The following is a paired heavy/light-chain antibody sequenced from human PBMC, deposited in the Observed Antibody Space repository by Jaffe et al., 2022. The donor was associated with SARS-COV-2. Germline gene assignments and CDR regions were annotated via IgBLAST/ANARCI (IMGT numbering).Light chain of an antibody. Sequence: EIVLTQSPGTLSLSPGERATLSCRASQSLSGGYLAWYQQIPGQAPRLLIYAATSRASGIPDRFSASGSGTDFALTITRLEPEDFAVYYCQQYGDSLSITFGQGTRLDIK. CDR3: QQYGDSLSIT. J-gene: IGKJ5*01. V-gene: IGKV3-20*01. CDR1: QSLSGGY. CDR2: AAT.
Heavy chain of an antibody. D-gene: IGHD2-2*01. J-gene: IGHJ6*02. V-gene: IGHV4-59*01. CDR2: IYYSGST. Sequence: QVQLQESGPGLVKPSETLSLTCTVSGGSITGYYWNWIRQPPGKGLEWIGYIYYSGSTNYNPSLKSRVTISVDTSKNQFSLRLSSVTAADTAVYYCARGVRVVPAAIYVWGQGTTVTVS. CDR3: ARGVRVVPAAIYV. CDR1: GGSITGYY.